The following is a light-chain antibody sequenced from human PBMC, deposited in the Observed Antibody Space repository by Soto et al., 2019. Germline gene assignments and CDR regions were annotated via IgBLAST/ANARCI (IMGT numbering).Light chain of an antibody. V-gene: IGLV2-11*01. CDR3: CSYAGTYTPL. CDR1: SSYVGGYNF. Sequence: QSVLTQPRSVSGSPGQSVPISFTGTSSYVGGYNFVSWYQHNPGKAPKLMIFDVSPRPSGVPDRFSGSKSANTDSLTISGLQAEDEADYYCCSYAGTYTPLFGGGTKLTVL. CDR2: DVS. J-gene: IGLJ2*01.